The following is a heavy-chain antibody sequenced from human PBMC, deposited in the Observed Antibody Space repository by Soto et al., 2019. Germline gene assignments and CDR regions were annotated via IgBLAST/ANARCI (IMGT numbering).Heavy chain of an antibody. D-gene: IGHD5-18*01. CDR2: IWYDGSNK. J-gene: IGHJ1*01. V-gene: IGHV3-33*01. CDR3: AREGSSGYSYGYPFQL. Sequence: QVQLVESGGGVVQPGRCLRLSCAASGYTFSSYGMHWVRQAPGKGLEWVAVIWYDGSNKYYADSVKGRFTISRDNSKNTLYLQMNSLRAEDTAVYYCAREGSSGYSYGYPFQLWGLGTLVTVSS. CDR1: GYTFSSYG.